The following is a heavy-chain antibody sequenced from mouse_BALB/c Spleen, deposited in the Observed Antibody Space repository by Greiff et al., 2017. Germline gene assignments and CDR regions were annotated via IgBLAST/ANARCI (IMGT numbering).Heavy chain of an antibody. CDR1: GFTFSSYG. V-gene: IGHV5-6*02. D-gene: IGHD2-1*01. CDR2: ISSGGSYT. J-gene: IGHJ3*01. CDR3: ARKRSYGNPCGFAY. Sequence: DVKLVESGGDLVKPGGSLKLSCAASGFTFSSYGMSWVRQTPDKRLEWVATISSGGSYTYYPDSVKGRFTISRDNAKNTLYLQMSSLKSEDTAMYYCARKRSYGNPCGFAYWGQGTLVTVSA.